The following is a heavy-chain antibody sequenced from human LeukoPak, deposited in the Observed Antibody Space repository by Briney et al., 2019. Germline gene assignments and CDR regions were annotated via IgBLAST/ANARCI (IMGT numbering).Heavy chain of an antibody. V-gene: IGHV4-39*01. CDR2: IYYSGST. Sequence: SETLSLTCTVSGGSISSSNYYWGCIRQPPGKGLEWIGSIYYSGSTYYKSSLKSRITISVDTSKHQFSLKLSSVTAADTAVYYCARNVTGGSSGYWRFDYWGQGTLVNVSS. CDR3: ARNVTGGSSGYWRFDY. J-gene: IGHJ4*02. D-gene: IGHD3-22*01. CDR1: GGSISSSNYY.